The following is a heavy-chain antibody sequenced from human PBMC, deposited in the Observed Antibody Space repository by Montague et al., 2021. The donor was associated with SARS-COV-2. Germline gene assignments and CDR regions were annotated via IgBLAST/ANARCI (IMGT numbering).Heavy chain of an antibody. CDR1: GGSFSSYY. J-gene: IGHJ6*02. Sequence: SQTLSLTCAVYGGSFSSYYWSWIRQPPGKGLEWIGEINHSGSTNYNPSLKSRVTISVDTSKNQFSLRLSSVTAAGTAVYYCARVRYYVSESSLGMDVWGQGTTVTVSS. V-gene: IGHV4-34*01. CDR3: ARVRYYVSESSLGMDV. D-gene: IGHD3-10*01. CDR2: INHSGST.